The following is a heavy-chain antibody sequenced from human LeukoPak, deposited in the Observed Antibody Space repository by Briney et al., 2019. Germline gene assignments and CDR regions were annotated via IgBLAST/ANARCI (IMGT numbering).Heavy chain of an antibody. D-gene: IGHD3-10*01. CDR1: GFTVSSNY. Sequence: GGSLRLSCAASGFTVSSNYMSWVRQAPGKGLEWVSVIYSGGSTYYADSVKGRFTISRDNSKITLYLQMNSLRAEDTAVYYCARAMVRGVNAFDIWGQGTMVTVSS. CDR2: IYSGGST. J-gene: IGHJ3*02. CDR3: ARAMVRGVNAFDI. V-gene: IGHV3-66*01.